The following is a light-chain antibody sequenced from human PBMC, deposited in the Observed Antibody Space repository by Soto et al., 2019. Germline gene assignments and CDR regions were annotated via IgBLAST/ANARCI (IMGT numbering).Light chain of an antibody. CDR3: SSNTSGGRVI. CDR1: TSDVGDYNY. CDR2: HVS. Sequence: QSALTQPASVSGSPGQSITISCTATTSDVGDYNYVSWYQQYPGKAPKPIIYHVSNRPSGVSNRFSGSKSGDTASLTISGLQAEEELDYYCSSNTSGGRVIFAGGTKLTV. V-gene: IGLV2-14*01. J-gene: IGLJ2*01.